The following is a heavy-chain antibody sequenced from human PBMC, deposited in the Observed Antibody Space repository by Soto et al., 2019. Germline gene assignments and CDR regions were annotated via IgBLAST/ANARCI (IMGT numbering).Heavy chain of an antibody. J-gene: IGHJ4*02. CDR3: AGSIGWGSVYFDY. V-gene: IGHV1-24*01. CDR1: GYTLTELS. Sequence: ASVKVSCKVSGYTLTELSMHWVRQAPGKGLEWMGGFDPEDGETIYAQKFQGRVTMTRDTSISTAYMELSRLRSDDTAVYYCAGSIGWGSVYFDYWGQGTLVTVSS. CDR2: FDPEDGET. D-gene: IGHD2-21*01.